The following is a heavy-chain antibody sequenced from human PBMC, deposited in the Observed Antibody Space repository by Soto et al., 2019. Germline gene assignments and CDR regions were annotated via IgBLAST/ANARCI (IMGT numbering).Heavy chain of an antibody. Sequence: QVHLQESGPGLVKPSQTLSLYCAVSGASISSDAYHWSWIRQHPGKGLEWVGFISSRGRTYYNPSLNSRLTISADTSKSQSSLHLPSVTAAATAMDFCARYRFTGTCSQFDYWCQGTLVTVSS. CDR2: ISSRGRT. J-gene: IGHJ4*02. CDR1: GASISSDAYH. V-gene: IGHV4-31*11. D-gene: IGHD3-16*02. CDR3: ARYRFTGTCSQFDY.